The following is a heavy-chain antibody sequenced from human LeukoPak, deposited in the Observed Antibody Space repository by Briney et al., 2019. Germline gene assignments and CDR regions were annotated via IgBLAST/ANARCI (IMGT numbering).Heavy chain of an antibody. D-gene: IGHD3-10*01. Sequence: ASVKVSCKASGYTLTSYGISWVRQAPGQGLEWMGWISAYNGNTNYAQKLQGRVTMTTDTSTSTAYMELRSLRSDDTAVYYCARANMLRGIGPFDYWGQGTLVTVSS. CDR2: ISAYNGNT. J-gene: IGHJ4*02. CDR3: ARANMLRGIGPFDY. V-gene: IGHV1-18*01. CDR1: GYTLTSYG.